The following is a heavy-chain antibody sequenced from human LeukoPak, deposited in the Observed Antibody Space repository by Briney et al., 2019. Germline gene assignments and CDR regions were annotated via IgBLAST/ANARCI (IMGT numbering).Heavy chain of an antibody. J-gene: IGHJ1*01. CDR3: ARQYYYDGSGPFQH. D-gene: IGHD3-22*01. CDR2: IYYSGSTY. Sequence: SETLSLTCTVSGGSISSYYWSWIRQPPGKGLEWIGYIYYSGSTYYYNPSLKSRVTMSVDTSKSQFSLKLSSATAADTAVYYCARQYYYDGSGPFQHWGQGTLVTVSS. CDR1: GGSISSYY. V-gene: IGHV4-59*08.